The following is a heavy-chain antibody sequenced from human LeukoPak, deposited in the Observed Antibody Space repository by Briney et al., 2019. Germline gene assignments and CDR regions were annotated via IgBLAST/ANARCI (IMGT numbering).Heavy chain of an antibody. Sequence: GGSLRLSCAASGFSFGSNAMSWVRQAPGKGLEWVSGISGSGSNTQYAESVRGRFTISRDNSKNTLYLQMNSLRAEDTALYNCVRDAGALLDTAALDYWGQGTLVTVSS. D-gene: IGHD5-18*01. J-gene: IGHJ4*02. CDR2: ISGSGSNT. CDR1: GFSFGSNA. V-gene: IGHV3-23*01. CDR3: VRDAGALLDTAALDY.